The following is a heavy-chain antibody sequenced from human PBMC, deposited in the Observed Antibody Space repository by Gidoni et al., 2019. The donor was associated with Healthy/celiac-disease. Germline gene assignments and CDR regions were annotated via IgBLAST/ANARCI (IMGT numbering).Heavy chain of an antibody. V-gene: IGHV4-39*01. J-gene: IGHJ4*02. CDR3: ARMHYDYIWGSYRDDY. D-gene: IGHD3-16*02. CDR1: GGSISSSSYY. Sequence: QLQLQESSPGLVQPSETLSLTCTVSGGSISSSSYYWGWFRQPPGKGLEWIGSIYYSGSTYYNPSLKSRVTISVDTSKNQFSLKLSSVTAADTAVYYCARMHYDYIWGSYRDDYWGQGTLVTVSS. CDR2: IYYSGST.